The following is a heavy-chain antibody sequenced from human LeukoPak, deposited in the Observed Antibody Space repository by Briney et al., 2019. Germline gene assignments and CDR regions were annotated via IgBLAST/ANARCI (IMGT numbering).Heavy chain of an antibody. D-gene: IGHD3-10*01. CDR3: AKRGGGNFFDC. V-gene: IGHV3-23*01. CDR2: ISTDGTRT. J-gene: IGHJ4*02. Sequence: GGSLRLSCVASGFTFSRYAMDWVRQAPGKGLEWVSAISTDGTRTFYADSVKGRFTISRDNSKNTLYLQMNSLRAEDTAVYYCAKRGGGNFFDCWGQGTLVTVSS. CDR1: GFTFSRYA.